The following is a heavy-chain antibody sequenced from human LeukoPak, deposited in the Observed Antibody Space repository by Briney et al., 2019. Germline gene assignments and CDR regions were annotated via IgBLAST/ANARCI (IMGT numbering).Heavy chain of an antibody. J-gene: IGHJ4*02. V-gene: IGHV1-8*01. D-gene: IGHD6-13*01. CDR1: GYTFTSYD. CDR2: MNPNSGNT. Sequence: ASVKVSCKASGYTFTSYDINWVGQATGQGLEWMGWMNPNSGNTGYAQKLQGRVTMTRNTSISTAYMELSSLRSEDTAVYYCARVQNSSSWYGPQYYFDYWGQGTLVTVSP. CDR3: ARVQNSSSWYGPQYYFDY.